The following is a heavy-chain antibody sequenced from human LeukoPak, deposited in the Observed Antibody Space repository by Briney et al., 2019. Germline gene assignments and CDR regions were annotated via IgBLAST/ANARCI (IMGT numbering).Heavy chain of an antibody. J-gene: IGHJ6*03. V-gene: IGHV4-39*07. CDR2: IFYSGST. CDR3: ARGVRDGYNSREGSFRYFTKKKYYMDV. CDR1: SGSISTSNYY. D-gene: IGHD5-24*01. Sequence: SETLSLTCTVSSGSISTSNYYWGWVRQPPGKALEWIGNIFYSGSTYYSPSLKSRVTISLDTSKNQFSLKLSSVTAADTAVYYCARGVRDGYNSREGSFRYFTKKKYYMDVWGKGTTVTVSS.